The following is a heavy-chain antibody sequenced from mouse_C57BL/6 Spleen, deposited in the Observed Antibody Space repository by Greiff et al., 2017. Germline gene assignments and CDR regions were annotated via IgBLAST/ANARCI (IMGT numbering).Heavy chain of an antibody. D-gene: IGHD3-2*02. CDR3: ARGSSSGPLDY. Sequence: QVQLQQSGAELVMPGASVKLSCKASGYTFTSYWMHWVKQRPGQGLEWIGEIDPSDSYTNYNQKFKGKFTLTVDKSSSTAYMQLSSLTSEDSAVYYCARGSSSGPLDYWGQGTTLTVSS. V-gene: IGHV1-69*01. CDR1: GYTFTSYW. CDR2: IDPSDSYT. J-gene: IGHJ2*01.